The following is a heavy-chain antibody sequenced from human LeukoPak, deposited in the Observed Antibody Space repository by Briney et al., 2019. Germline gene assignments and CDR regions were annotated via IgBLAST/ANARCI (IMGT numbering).Heavy chain of an antibody. CDR1: GISFSNAW. V-gene: IGHV3-15*01. Sequence: GGSLRLSCAGSGISFSNAWMSWVRQAPGKGLEWVGRIKRKIDGETTDYAAPVKGRFTISRDDPENTLYLQMNSLKTEDTAVYYCTTDTPDSSGYCHDYWGQETLVTVSS. D-gene: IGHD3-22*01. CDR3: TTDTPDSSGYCHDY. J-gene: IGHJ4*02. CDR2: IKRKIDGETT.